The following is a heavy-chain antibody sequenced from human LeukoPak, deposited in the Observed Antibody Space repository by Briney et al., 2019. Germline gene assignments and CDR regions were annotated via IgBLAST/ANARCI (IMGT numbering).Heavy chain of an antibody. Sequence: PSETLSLTCSVSGGSISSYYWSWIRQPAGKGLEWIGRIYSTGSTNYNPSLKSRVTISIDTSKNQFSLNLSSVTAADTAVYYCARYMSSTAQDYWGQGTLVTVSS. CDR3: ARYMSSTAQDY. CDR1: GGSISSYY. CDR2: IYSTGST. J-gene: IGHJ4*02. V-gene: IGHV4-4*07. D-gene: IGHD5-18*01.